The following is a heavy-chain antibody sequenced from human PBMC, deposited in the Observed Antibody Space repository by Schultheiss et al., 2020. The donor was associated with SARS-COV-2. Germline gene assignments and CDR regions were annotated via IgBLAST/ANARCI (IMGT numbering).Heavy chain of an antibody. CDR3: ARGRIRSSWTNWFDP. Sequence: SETLSLTCAVSGGSISSGGYSWSWIRQHPGKGLEWIGYIYYSGSTNYNPSLKSRVTISVDTSKNQFSLKLSSVTAADTAVYYCARGRIRSSWTNWFDPWGQGTLVTVSS. D-gene: IGHD6-13*01. CDR2: IYYSGST. V-gene: IGHV4-31*11. CDR1: GGSISSGGYS. J-gene: IGHJ5*02.